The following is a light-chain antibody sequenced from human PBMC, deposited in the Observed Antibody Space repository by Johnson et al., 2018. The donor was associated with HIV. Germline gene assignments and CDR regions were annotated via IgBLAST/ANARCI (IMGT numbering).Light chain of an antibody. J-gene: IGLJ1*01. CDR3: GTWDSSLSCYV. V-gene: IGLV1-51*02. Sequence: QSVLTQPPSVSAAPGQKVTISCSGSSSNIGNNYVSWYQQLPGTAPKVLIYENNKRPSGIPDRFSGSKSGTSATLGITGLQTGDEADYYCGTWDSSLSCYVFGTGTKVTVL. CDR2: ENN. CDR1: SSNIGNNY.